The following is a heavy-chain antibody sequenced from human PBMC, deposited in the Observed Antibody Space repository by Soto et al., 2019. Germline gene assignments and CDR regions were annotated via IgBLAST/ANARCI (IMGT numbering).Heavy chain of an antibody. CDR2: IIPIFGRP. CDR3: ATMTTSSWFKYFEP. Sequence: QVQLVQSGAEVRKPGSSVKVSCRASGGSFRSYAVNWVRQAPGQGLEWMGGIIPIFGRPTYAETFKGSLTITADDSTDTVYMELGGLTPADTAIYYCATMTTSSWFKYFEPWCQGSLVTVSS. J-gene: IGHJ1*01. V-gene: IGHV1-69*01. D-gene: IGHD2-2*01. CDR1: GGSFRSYA.